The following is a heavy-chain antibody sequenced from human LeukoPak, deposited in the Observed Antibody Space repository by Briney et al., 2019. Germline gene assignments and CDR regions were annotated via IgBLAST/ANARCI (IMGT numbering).Heavy chain of an antibody. CDR3: ARSRDPPYYDY. D-gene: IGHD2-21*01. Sequence: PSETLSLTSTVSGGSLSSYYWSWIRQPPGKGLEWIGYIYYTERTSYNPSLKSRVTISLDTSMNQFSLELTSVTAADTAFYYCARSRDPPYYDYWGQGTLVTVSS. J-gene: IGHJ4*02. CDR2: IYYTERT. CDR1: GGSLSSYY. V-gene: IGHV4-59*01.